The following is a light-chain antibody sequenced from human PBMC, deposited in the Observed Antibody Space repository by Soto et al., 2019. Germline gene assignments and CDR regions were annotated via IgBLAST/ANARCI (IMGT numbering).Light chain of an antibody. J-gene: IGKJ5*01. CDR2: AAS. CDR3: QQLLSYPIT. Sequence: DIQLTQSPSFLSASVGDRVTITCRASQGISSYLAWHQQKPGKAPKLLIYAASTLQSGVPLRFSGSGSGTSFTLTISSLQPEDFATYYCQQLLSYPITFGQGTRLEIK. V-gene: IGKV1-9*01. CDR1: QGISSY.